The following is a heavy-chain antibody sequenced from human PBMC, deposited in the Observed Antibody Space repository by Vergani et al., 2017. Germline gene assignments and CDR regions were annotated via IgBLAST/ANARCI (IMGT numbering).Heavy chain of an antibody. J-gene: IGHJ4*02. Sequence: QVQLVESGGGVVQPGRSLRLSCAASGFTFSSYGMHWVRPAPGKGLEWVAVISYDGSNKYYADSVKGRFTISRDNSKNTLYLQMNSLRAEDTAVYYCAKEPCQQLVLDYWGQGTLVTVSS. CDR2: ISYDGSNK. CDR1: GFTFSSYG. V-gene: IGHV3-30*18. D-gene: IGHD6-13*01. CDR3: AKEPCQQLVLDY.